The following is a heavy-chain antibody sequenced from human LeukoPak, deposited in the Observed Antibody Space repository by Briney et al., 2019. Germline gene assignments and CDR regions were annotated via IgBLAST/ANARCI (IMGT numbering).Heavy chain of an antibody. J-gene: IGHJ4*02. CDR3: ARDEGDY. CDR1: GGSISSYY. Sequence: SETLSLTCSVSGGSISSYYWSWIRQPPGKGLEWIGYIYYSGNTNYNPSLKSRVTMSVDTSKNQFSLKLSSVTAADTAVYYCARDEGDYWGQGTLVTVSS. CDR2: IYYSGNT. V-gene: IGHV4-59*01.